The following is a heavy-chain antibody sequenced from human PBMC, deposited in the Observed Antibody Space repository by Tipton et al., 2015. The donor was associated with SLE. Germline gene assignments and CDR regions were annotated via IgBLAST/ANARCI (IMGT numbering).Heavy chain of an antibody. CDR3: ARETLDSDHVGWCFDL. J-gene: IGHJ2*01. CDR2: ISGDGGST. Sequence: SLRLSCAASGFTFDDYAMHWVRQAPGKGLEWVSLISGDGGSTYYADSVKGRFTISRENAKNSLYLQMNSLRAGDTAVYYCARETLDSDHVGWCFDLWGRGTLVTVSS. V-gene: IGHV3-43*02. D-gene: IGHD3/OR15-3a*01. CDR1: GFTFDDYA.